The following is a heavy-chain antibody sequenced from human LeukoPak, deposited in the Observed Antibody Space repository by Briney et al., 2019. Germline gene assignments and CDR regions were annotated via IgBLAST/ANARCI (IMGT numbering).Heavy chain of an antibody. CDR3: ARGRAVETMIVLY. CDR2: ISSSSSYI. Sequence: KPGGSLRLSCAASGFTFSSYAMSWVRQAPGKGLEWVSSISSSSSYIYYADSVKGRFTISRDNAKNSLYLQMNSLRAEDMAVYYCARGRAVETMIVLYWGQGTLVTVSS. CDR1: GFTFSSYA. V-gene: IGHV3-21*01. J-gene: IGHJ4*02. D-gene: IGHD3-22*01.